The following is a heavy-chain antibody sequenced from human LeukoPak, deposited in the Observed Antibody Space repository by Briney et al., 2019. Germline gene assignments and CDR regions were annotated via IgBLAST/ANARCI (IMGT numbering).Heavy chain of an antibody. Sequence: SETLSLTCTVSGGSISSGRYYCSWIRQPAGKGLEWIGRIYTSGSTNYNPALKIRVTISVDTSQRQFSLKLSSVTAAETAVCYCAGNYYGSGSYHSEDRYWGQGTLVTVSS. CDR2: IYTSGST. CDR1: GGSISSGRYY. CDR3: AGNYYGSGSYHSEDRY. J-gene: IGHJ4*02. D-gene: IGHD3-10*01. V-gene: IGHV4-61*02.